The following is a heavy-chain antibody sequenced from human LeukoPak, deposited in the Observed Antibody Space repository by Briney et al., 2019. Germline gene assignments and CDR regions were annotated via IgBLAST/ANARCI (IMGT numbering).Heavy chain of an antibody. V-gene: IGHV3-43*02. D-gene: IGHD1-26*01. CDR3: AKDIQGSGNV. J-gene: IGHJ6*04. CDR1: GFSFSDSW. Sequence: GESLRLSCAASGFSFSDSWMYWVRQTPGRGLVWVSRMNTDGSTTDYEDSVKGRFTISRDNSKNSLYLQMNSLRTEDTALYYCAKDIQGSGNVWGKGTTVTVSS. CDR2: MNTDGSTT.